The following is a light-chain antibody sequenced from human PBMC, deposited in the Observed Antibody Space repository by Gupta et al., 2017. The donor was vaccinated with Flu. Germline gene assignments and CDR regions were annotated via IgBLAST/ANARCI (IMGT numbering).Light chain of an antibody. V-gene: IGKV1-39*01. CDR1: KSISRY. CDR3: LQPYSSSPKT. Sequence: DRVIITCRASKSISRYLHWYQQKPGKAPTLLIYAASSLQSRVPSRFSGSGSGTDLTITISSLQPEDFATSYCLQPYSSSPKTFGGGTRVEIK. CDR2: AAS. J-gene: IGKJ4*01.